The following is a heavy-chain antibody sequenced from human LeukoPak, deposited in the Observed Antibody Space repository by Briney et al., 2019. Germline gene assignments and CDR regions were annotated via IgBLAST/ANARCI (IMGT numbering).Heavy chain of an antibody. D-gene: IGHD5-12*01. CDR1: GGSISSYY. Sequence: SETLSLTCTVSGGSISSYYWSWIRQPPGKGLEWIGYIYYSGSTNYNPSLKSRVTISVDTSKNQFSLKLSSVTAADTAVYYCVRGAAGYEANYYYYGMDVWGQGTTVTVSS. J-gene: IGHJ6*02. CDR2: IYYSGST. V-gene: IGHV4-59*01. CDR3: VRGAAGYEANYYYYGMDV.